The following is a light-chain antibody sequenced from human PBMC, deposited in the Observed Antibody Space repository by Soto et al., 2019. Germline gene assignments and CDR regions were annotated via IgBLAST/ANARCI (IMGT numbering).Light chain of an antibody. V-gene: IGKV3-15*01. CDR2: GSS. CDR3: QQYNNWPT. CDR1: QLFSSN. Sequence: MTQSPSTLSGSVGDRVTLSCRASQLFSSNLAWYQRRPGQAPRLLIYGSSTRATGVPARFSGSGSGTEFTLTISSLQSEDFAVYYCQQYNNWPTFGQGTKVDIK. J-gene: IGKJ1*01.